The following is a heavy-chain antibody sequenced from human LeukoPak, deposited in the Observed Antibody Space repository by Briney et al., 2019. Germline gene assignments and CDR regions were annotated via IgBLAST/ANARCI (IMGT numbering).Heavy chain of an antibody. CDR3: ARGNEGYSYGYWFDP. J-gene: IGHJ5*02. CDR1: GYTFTGYY. CDR2: INPNSGGT. Sequence: ASVNVSCKASGYTFTGYYMHWVRQAPGQGLEWMGRINPNSGGTNYAQKFQGRVTMTKDTSISTAYMELSRLRSDDTAVYYCARGNEGYSYGYWFDPWGQGTLVTVSS. D-gene: IGHD5-18*01. V-gene: IGHV1-2*06.